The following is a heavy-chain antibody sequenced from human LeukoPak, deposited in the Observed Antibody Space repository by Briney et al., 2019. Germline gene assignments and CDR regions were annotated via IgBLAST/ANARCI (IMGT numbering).Heavy chain of an antibody. V-gene: IGHV3-72*01. CDR2: TRNKANSHTT. D-gene: IGHD1-7*01. CDR3: TTGLTGTTDY. J-gene: IGHJ4*02. Sequence: SGGSLRLSCAASGFTFSDHYMDWVRQAPGKGLEWVGRTRNKANSHTTEYAASVKGRFTISRDDSENSLYLQMNSLKTEDTAVYYCTTGLTGTTDYWGQGTLVTVSS. CDR1: GFTFSDHY.